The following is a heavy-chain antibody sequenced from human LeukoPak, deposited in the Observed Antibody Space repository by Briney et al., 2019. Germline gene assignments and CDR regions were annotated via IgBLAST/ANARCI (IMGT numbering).Heavy chain of an antibody. V-gene: IGHV5-51*01. CDR1: RYTFTRYW. J-gene: IGHJ4*02. CDR2: IYPGDSDT. Sequence: GESLTPPPPAPRYTFTRYWIGWVPQMPGKGLEWMGIIYPGDSDTRYSPSFQGQVTISADKSTSTAYLQWSSLKASDTAMYYCARPLTVGATPDYWGQGTLVTVSS. D-gene: IGHD1-26*01. CDR3: ARPLTVGATPDY.